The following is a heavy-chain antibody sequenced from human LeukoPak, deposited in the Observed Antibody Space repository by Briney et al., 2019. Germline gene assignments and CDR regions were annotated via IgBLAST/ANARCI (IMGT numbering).Heavy chain of an antibody. CDR1: GYTFTRYD. Sequence: GAPVKVSCKASGYTFTRYDINWVRQATGQGLEWMGWMNPNSGNTGYAQKFQGRVTMTRNTSISTAYMELSSLRSEDTAVYYCARSPNNYDFWSGYYWYYYGMDVWGQGTTVTVSS. V-gene: IGHV1-8*01. J-gene: IGHJ6*02. D-gene: IGHD3-3*01. CDR2: MNPNSGNT. CDR3: ARSPNNYDFWSGYYWYYYGMDV.